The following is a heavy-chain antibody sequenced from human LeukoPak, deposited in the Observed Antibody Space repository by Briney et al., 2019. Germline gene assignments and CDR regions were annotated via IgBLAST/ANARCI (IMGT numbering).Heavy chain of an antibody. D-gene: IGHD3-16*01. V-gene: IGHV3-64D*06. Sequence: QPGGSLRLSCAASGFTFSSYGMHWVRQAPGRGLEYVSVITNRGSTFYADSVKGSFTISRDNSKNTLCLEMMSLRPEDTAVYHCVRSSGGTFDYWGQGTLVTVSS. CDR2: ITNRGST. CDR3: VRSSGGTFDY. CDR1: GFTFSSYG. J-gene: IGHJ4*02.